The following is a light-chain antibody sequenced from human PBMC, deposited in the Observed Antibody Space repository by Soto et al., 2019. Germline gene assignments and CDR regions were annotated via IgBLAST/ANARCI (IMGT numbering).Light chain of an antibody. CDR1: SSDVGGYNY. V-gene: IGLV2-14*01. J-gene: IGLJ1*01. CDR2: DVS. CDR3: SSYTSSSTLYV. Sequence: QPASVSGSPGQSITISCTGTSSDVGGYNYVSWYQQHPGKAPKLMIYDVSNRPSGVSNRFSGSKSGNTASLTISGLQAEDEADYYCSSYTSSSTLYVFGSGTKVTVL.